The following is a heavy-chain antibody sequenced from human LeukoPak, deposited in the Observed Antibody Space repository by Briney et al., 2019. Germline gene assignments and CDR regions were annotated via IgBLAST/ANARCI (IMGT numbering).Heavy chain of an antibody. D-gene: IGHD6-19*01. Sequence: GGSLRLSCTASGFTFSSYAMYWVRQAPGKGLEWVSGIFGSGGSAHYADSVKGRFTISRDNSQNTVYLQMDSLRAEDTAVYYCGKTTTGYSSGRNPAWPVDYWGQGTLVTVSS. CDR2: IFGSGGSA. CDR1: GFTFSSYA. J-gene: IGHJ4*02. CDR3: GKTTTGYSSGRNPAWPVDY. V-gene: IGHV3-23*01.